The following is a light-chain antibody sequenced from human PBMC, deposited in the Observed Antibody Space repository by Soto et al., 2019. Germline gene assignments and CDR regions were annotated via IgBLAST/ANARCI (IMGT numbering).Light chain of an antibody. CDR1: QSISHW. CDR3: QQYHTYRT. J-gene: IGKJ1*01. V-gene: IGKV1-5*01. Sequence: RVIITVRASQSISHWLAWYQQKPGKAPKLLISDASILESGVPSRCSGSTSGTECALAISTLQTDDSATYYCQQYHTYRTFGQGIKVDIK. CDR2: DAS.